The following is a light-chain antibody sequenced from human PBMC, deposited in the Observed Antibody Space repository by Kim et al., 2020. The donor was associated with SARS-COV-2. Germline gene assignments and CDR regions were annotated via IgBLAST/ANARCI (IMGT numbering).Light chain of an antibody. V-gene: IGKV3-15*01. Sequence: EIVMTQSPATLSVSPGERATLSCRASQSVSINLAWYQQKPGQAPRLLIYGASTRATGIPARFSGSGSGTEFTLTISSLQSEDFAVYYCQQYNNWPPLTFGGGTKVDIK. CDR1: QSVSIN. CDR2: GAS. CDR3: QQYNNWPPLT. J-gene: IGKJ4*01.